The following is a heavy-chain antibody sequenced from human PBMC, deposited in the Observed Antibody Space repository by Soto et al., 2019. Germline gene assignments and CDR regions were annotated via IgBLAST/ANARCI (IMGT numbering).Heavy chain of an antibody. CDR2: VYYSGST. D-gene: IGHD7-27*01. CDR1: GGSVSSGDYY. CDR3: ARDQKVTGAYYNYHGIDV. V-gene: IGHV4-61*08. J-gene: IGHJ6*02. Sequence: LSLTCTVSGGSVSSGDYYWSWIRQPPGKGLEWIGYVYYSGSTNYNPSLKSRVTISIDTSKNQFSLKLSSVNAADTAVYYCARDQKVTGAYYNYHGIDVWGQGTTVTVSS.